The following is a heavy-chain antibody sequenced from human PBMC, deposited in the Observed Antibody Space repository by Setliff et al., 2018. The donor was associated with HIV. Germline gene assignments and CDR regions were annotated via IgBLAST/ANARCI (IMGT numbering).Heavy chain of an antibody. Sequence: ASVKVSCKASGYTFINFAISWVRQAPGQGLAWMGWISAYNGNTDSAQRLQGRVTLTTDTSTSTAYMDLRSLRSDDTAVYFCARENEGGAFDIWGQGTMVTVSS. J-gene: IGHJ3*02. V-gene: IGHV1-18*01. CDR2: ISAYNGNT. CDR3: ARENEGGAFDI. D-gene: IGHD1-1*01. CDR1: GYTFINFA.